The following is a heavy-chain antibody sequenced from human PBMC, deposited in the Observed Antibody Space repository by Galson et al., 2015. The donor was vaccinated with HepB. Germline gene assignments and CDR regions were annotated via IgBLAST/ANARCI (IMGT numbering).Heavy chain of an antibody. CDR2: ISGDNGNT. V-gene: IGHV1-18*01. D-gene: IGHD6-19*01. Sequence: SVKVSCKASGYNLTDGVSWVRQAPGQGLECMGWISGDNGNTRYAEKFQGRVTMTTDTSTDTAYMELRSLRSDDTAVYYCATGRSSVWSFDYWGQGTLVTVSS. J-gene: IGHJ4*02. CDR3: ATGRSSVWSFDY. CDR1: GYNLTDG.